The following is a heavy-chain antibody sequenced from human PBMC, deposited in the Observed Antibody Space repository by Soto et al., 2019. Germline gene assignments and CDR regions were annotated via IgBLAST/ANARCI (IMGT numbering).Heavy chain of an antibody. V-gene: IGHV3-23*01. CDR2: IDGSGGHT. J-gene: IGHJ5*02. Sequence: EVQVLESGGDLIQPGGSLRLSCAASGFTFSNYAMSWVRQAPGKGLEWVSAIDGSGGHTYYADSVKGRFTISRDNSKNTLYLQMNSLRAEDTAVYYCAKGLGGSGSNRSYNWLDPWGQGTLVTVSS. CDR3: AKGLGGSGSNRSYNWLDP. CDR1: GFTFSNYA. D-gene: IGHD3-10*01.